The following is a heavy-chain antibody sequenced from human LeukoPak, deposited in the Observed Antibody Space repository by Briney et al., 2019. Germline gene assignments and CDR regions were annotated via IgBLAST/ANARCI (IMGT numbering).Heavy chain of an antibody. V-gene: IGHV3-48*01. CDR3: ARDGVVVAGTRRAFDI. Sequence: PGGSLRLPCAGSRFTFSSYSMNWVRQAPGKGLGWVSYINSGSSTIYYADSVKGRFTISRDNAKNSLYLQMNSLRGEDTAVYYCARDGVVVAGTRRAFDIWGQGTMVTVSS. CDR2: INSGSSTI. J-gene: IGHJ3*02. CDR1: RFTFSSYS. D-gene: IGHD6-19*01.